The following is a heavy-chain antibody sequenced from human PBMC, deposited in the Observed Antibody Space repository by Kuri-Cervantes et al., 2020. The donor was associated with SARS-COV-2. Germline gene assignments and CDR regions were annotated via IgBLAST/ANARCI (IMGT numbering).Heavy chain of an antibody. Sequence: GGSLRLSCAASGFTFSNAWMSWVRQAPGKGLEWVGRIKSKGDGGTTDYAAPVKGRFTISRDDSKNTLYLQMNSLKTEDTAVYYCTTHYDFWSDTPAYWGQGTLVTVSS. V-gene: IGHV3-15*01. J-gene: IGHJ4*02. CDR2: IKSKGDGGTT. D-gene: IGHD3-3*01. CDR1: GFTFSNAW. CDR3: TTHYDFWSDTPAY.